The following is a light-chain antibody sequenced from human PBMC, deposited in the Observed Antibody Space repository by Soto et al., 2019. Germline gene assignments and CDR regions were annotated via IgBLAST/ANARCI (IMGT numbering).Light chain of an antibody. CDR3: QHYDSYSPTWT. J-gene: IGKJ1*01. V-gene: IGKV1-5*03. CDR1: KIMVDG. Sequence: DIQMTQSPSPLSDSLGDGASIICRPGKIMVDGLAWYQQKPGKAPKLLTYKASNLQSGVPSRFSGSGSGTDFTLTISSLQPDDFATYYCQHYDSYSPTWTFGQGTKVDIK. CDR2: KAS.